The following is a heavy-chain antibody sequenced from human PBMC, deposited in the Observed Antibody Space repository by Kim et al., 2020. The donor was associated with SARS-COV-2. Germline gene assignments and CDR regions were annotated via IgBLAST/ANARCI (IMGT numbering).Heavy chain of an antibody. J-gene: IGHJ4*02. CDR2: INHSGST. CDR3: ARGGFGVWGSYRYFDY. CDR1: GGSFSGYY. V-gene: IGHV4-34*01. Sequence: SETLSLTCAVYGGSFSGYYWSWIRQPPGKGLEWIGEINHSGSTNYNPSLKSRVTISVDTSKNQFSLKLSSVTAADTAVYYCARGGFGVWGSYRYFDYWGQGTLVTVSS. D-gene: IGHD3-16*02.